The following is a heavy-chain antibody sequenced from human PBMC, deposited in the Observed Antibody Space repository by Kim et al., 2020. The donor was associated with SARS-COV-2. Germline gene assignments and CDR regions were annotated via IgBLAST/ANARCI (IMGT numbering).Heavy chain of an antibody. V-gene: IGHV3-53*01. D-gene: IGHD1-1*01. J-gene: IGHJ4*02. Sequence: TMKGRFNISRDNSKNMLVLQMASLKLEDTAVYYCAREPARRADYWGKGTLVTVSS. CDR3: AREPARRADY.